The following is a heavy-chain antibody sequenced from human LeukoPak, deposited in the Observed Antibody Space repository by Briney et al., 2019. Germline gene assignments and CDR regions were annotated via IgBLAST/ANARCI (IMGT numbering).Heavy chain of an antibody. CDR3: ARSSDYGDQNDAFDI. V-gene: IGHV7-4-1*02. J-gene: IGHJ3*02. D-gene: IGHD4-17*01. Sequence: ASVKVSCKASGYIFDRYAMNWVRQAPGQGLEWMGWINTNTGNPTYAQGFTGRFVFSLDTSVSTAYLQISSLKAEDTAVYYCARSSDYGDQNDAFDIWGQGTMVTVSS. CDR2: INTNTGNP. CDR1: GYIFDRYA.